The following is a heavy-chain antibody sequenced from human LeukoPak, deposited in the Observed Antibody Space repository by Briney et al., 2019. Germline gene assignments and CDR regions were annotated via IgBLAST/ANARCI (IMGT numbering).Heavy chain of an antibody. Sequence: PSETLSLTCTVSGGSISSYYWSWIRQPPGKGLEWIGHIYNSGSTNYNPSLKSRVTISVDTSKNQFSLKLSSVTAADTAVYYCARDGSGSYYNWFDPWGQGTLVNVSS. V-gene: IGHV4-59*01. CDR1: GGSISSYY. J-gene: IGHJ5*02. CDR3: ARDGSGSYYNWFDP. CDR2: IYNSGST. D-gene: IGHD3-10*01.